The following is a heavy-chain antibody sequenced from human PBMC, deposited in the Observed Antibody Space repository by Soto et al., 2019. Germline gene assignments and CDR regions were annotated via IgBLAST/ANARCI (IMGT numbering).Heavy chain of an antibody. Sequence: ALRLSCAASGFTFSSYAMHWVRQAPGKGLEWVAVISYDGSNKYYADSVKGRLTISRDNSKNTLYLQMNSMRAEDAAVYYCARDRRYSGSWPTYDYWGQGTLVTVSS. D-gene: IGHD6-13*01. V-gene: IGHV3-30-3*01. J-gene: IGHJ4*02. CDR1: GFTFSSYA. CDR2: ISYDGSNK. CDR3: ARDRRYSGSWPTYDY.